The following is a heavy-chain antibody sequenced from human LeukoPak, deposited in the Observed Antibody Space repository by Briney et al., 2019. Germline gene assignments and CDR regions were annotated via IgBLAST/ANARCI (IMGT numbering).Heavy chain of an antibody. Sequence: ASVKVSCKASGYTFTSSGISWVRQAPGQGLEWMGWISAYNGNTKYAQRFQGRVTMTTDTSTSTAYMEPRSLRSDDTAVYYCARAGLTGATPNDYWGQGTLVTVSS. CDR3: ARAGLTGATPNDY. CDR2: ISAYNGNT. V-gene: IGHV1-18*01. D-gene: IGHD7-27*01. J-gene: IGHJ4*02. CDR1: GYTFTSSG.